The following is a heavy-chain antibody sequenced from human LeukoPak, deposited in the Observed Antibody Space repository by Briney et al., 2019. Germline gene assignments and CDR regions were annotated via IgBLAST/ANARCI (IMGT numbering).Heavy chain of an antibody. CDR1: GYTFTGYY. CDR3: ARYSSVNDAFDI. CDR2: INPNSGGT. D-gene: IGHD6-19*01. J-gene: IGHJ3*02. V-gene: IGHV1-2*02. Sequence: ASVKVSCKASGYTFTGYYMHWVRQAPGQGLEWMGWINPNSGGTNYAQKFQGRVTMTRDTSISTAYMELSRLRSDDTAVYYCARYSSVNDAFDIWGQGTMVTVSS.